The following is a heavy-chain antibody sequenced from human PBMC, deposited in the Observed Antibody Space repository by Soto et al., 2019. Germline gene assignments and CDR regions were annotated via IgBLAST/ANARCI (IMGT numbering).Heavy chain of an antibody. CDR3: ARGLVVPAAIRVSNWFDP. V-gene: IGHV4-39*01. Sequence: QLQLQESGPGLVKPSETLSLTCTVSGGSISSSSYYWGWIRQPPGKGLEWIGSIYYSGSTYYNPSLKSRVTISVDTSKNQFSLKLSSVTAADTAVYYCARGLVVPAAIRVSNWFDPWGQGTLVTVSS. CDR1: GGSISSSSYY. D-gene: IGHD2-2*02. J-gene: IGHJ5*02. CDR2: IYYSGST.